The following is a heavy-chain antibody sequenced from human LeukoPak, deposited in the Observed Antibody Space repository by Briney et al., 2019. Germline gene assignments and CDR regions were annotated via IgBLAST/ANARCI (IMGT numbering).Heavy chain of an antibody. CDR2: ISGSGGST. D-gene: IGHD3-10*01. V-gene: IGHV3-23*01. J-gene: IGHJ4*02. CDR1: GFTFSSYA. Sequence: GSLRLSCAASGFTFSSYAMSWVRQAPGKGLEWVSAISGSGGSTYYADSVKGRFTISRDNSKNTLYLQMNSLRAEDTAVYYCAKAPGITMARGVIGRDYWGQGTLVTVSS. CDR3: AKAPGITMARGVIGRDY.